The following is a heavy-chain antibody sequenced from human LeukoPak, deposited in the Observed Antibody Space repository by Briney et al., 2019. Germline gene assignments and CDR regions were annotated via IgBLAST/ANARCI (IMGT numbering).Heavy chain of an antibody. Sequence: GGSLRLSCAASGFTFSSYSMRWVCQAPGKGLEWISYISSKSTSIYYADSVKGRFTVSRDNAESSLYLHMSSLRAEDTAVYYCATGMWGYCSRNGCPLDYWGQGTLVTVSS. CDR1: GFTFSSYS. D-gene: IGHD2-2*01. CDR3: ATGMWGYCSRNGCPLDY. J-gene: IGHJ4*02. V-gene: IGHV3-48*01. CDR2: ISSKSTSI.